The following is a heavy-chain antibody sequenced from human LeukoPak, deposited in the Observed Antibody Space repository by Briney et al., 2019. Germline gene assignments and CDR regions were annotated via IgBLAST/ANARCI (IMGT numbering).Heavy chain of an antibody. D-gene: IGHD6-13*01. CDR1: GGSISSSSYY. CDR2: IYYSGST. V-gene: IGHV4-39*01. CDR3: ARQRSAADPFDY. J-gene: IGHJ4*02. Sequence: SETLSLTCTVSGGSISSSSYYWGWIRQPPGKGLEWIGSIYYSGSTYCNPSLKSRVTISVDTSKNQFSLKLSSVTAADAAVYYCARQRSAADPFDYWGQGTLVTVSS.